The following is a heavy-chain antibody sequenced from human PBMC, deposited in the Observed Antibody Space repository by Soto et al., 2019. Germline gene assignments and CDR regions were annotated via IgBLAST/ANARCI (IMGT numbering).Heavy chain of an antibody. V-gene: IGHV1-69*01. CDR2: IIPIFGTA. D-gene: IGHD2-21*01. CDR3: ANELGDNPASPFAS. CDR1: GVTFSSET. Sequence: QVLLVQSGAEVKKPGSSVKVSCKASGVTFSSETISWVRQAPGQGLEWVGGIIPIFGTANYAQKFQVRVTITADESTRTLYIQLSRLRSDATAVYYCANELGDNPASPFASRGQGTLVTVSS. J-gene: IGHJ4*02.